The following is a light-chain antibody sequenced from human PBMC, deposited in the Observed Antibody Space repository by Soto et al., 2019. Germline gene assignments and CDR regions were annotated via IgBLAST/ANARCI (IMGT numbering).Light chain of an antibody. CDR1: QSLLFRSNNKNY. J-gene: IGKJ1*01. CDR3: QQYYDTRRT. V-gene: IGKV4-1*01. CDR2: WAS. Sequence: DIVMTQSPESLAVSLGERATINCRSSQSLLFRSNNKNYLAWYQQKPGQPPKLLISWASSRESGVPDRFSGSGSGTDFTLTNSRLQAEDVAVYYCQQYYDTRRTFGQGTKVQ.